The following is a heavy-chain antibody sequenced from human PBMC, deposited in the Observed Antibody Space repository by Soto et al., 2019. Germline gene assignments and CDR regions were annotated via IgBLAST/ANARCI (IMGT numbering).Heavy chain of an antibody. CDR3: ARDLNGPSFDY. D-gene: IGHD2-8*01. V-gene: IGHV1-46*03. CDR1: GYTFTSYY. J-gene: IGHJ4*02. Sequence: GASVKVSCKASGYTFTSYYTHWVRQAPGQGLEWMGIINPSGGSTSYAQKFQGRVPMTRDTSTSTVYMELSSLRSEDTAVYYCARDLNGPSFDYWGQGTLVTVSS. CDR2: INPSGGST.